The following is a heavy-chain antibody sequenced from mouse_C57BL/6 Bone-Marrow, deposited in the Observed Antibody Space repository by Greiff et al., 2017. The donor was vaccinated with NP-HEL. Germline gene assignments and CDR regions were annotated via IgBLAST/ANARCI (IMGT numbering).Heavy chain of an antibody. V-gene: IGHV7-3*01. J-gene: IGHJ4*01. Sequence: EVKLMESGGGLVQPGGSLSLSCAASGFTFTDYYMSWVRQPPGKALEWLGFIRNKANGYTTEYSASVKGRFTISRDNSQSILYLQMNALRAEDSATYYCARYTPYDGAMDYWGQGTSVTVSS. CDR1: GFTFTDYY. CDR2: IRNKANGYTT. D-gene: IGHD2-12*01. CDR3: ARYTPYDGAMDY.